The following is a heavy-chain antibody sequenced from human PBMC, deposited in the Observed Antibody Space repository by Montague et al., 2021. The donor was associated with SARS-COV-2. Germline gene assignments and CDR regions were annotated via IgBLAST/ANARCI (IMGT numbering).Heavy chain of an antibody. CDR2: INQDETAK. CDR1: GFTSGDYQ. Sequence: SLRLSCAASGFTSGDYQMTWVRQAPGKGLQRVANINQDETAKTYLDSVXGRFTISRDNAKNSLILQMNSLKDEDTAVYYCARSPRGSGTGWLDYWGQGTLVTVSS. J-gene: IGHJ4*02. D-gene: IGHD3/OR15-3a*01. V-gene: IGHV3-7*01. CDR3: ARSPRGSGTGWLDY.